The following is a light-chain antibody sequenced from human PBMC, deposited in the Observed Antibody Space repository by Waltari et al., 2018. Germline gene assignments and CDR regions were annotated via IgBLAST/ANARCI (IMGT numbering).Light chain of an antibody. V-gene: IGLV3-21*02. CDR3: QVWDTTNDHVV. J-gene: IGLJ2*01. CDR1: NLGRKS. Sequence: SYVLTQSPSVSVAPGQTASITCGGNNLGRKSVHWYQQKPGQAPVVVVYDAGVRPSGIPDRFFGYNSENTATLTISMVEAGDEADYYCQVWDTTNDHVVFGGGTKMTVL. CDR2: DAG.